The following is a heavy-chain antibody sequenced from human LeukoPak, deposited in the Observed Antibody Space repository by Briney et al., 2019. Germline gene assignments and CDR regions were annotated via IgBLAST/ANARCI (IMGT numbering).Heavy chain of an antibody. J-gene: IGHJ4*02. Sequence: SETLSLTCTVSGGSISSYYWSWIRQPPGKGLEWIGYIYYSGSTNYNPSLKSRVTISVDTSKNQFSLKLSSVTAADTAVYYCARGPMGDYDFDYWGQGTLVTVSS. CDR1: GGSISSYY. V-gene: IGHV4-59*01. CDR2: IYYSGST. D-gene: IGHD4-17*01. CDR3: ARGPMGDYDFDY.